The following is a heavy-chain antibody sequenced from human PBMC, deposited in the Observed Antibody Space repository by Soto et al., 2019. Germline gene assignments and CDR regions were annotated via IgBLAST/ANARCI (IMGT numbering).Heavy chain of an antibody. CDR2: IYYSGST. CDR3: AREAVAAAGEGVYGMDV. D-gene: IGHD6-13*01. J-gene: IGHJ6*02. Sequence: SETLSLTCTVSGGSISSGGYYWSWIRQHPGKGLEWIGYIYYSGSTYYNPSLKSRVTISVDTSKNQFSLKLSSVTAADTAVYYCAREAVAAAGEGVYGMDVWGQGTTVTVS. CDR1: GGSISSGGYY. V-gene: IGHV4-31*03.